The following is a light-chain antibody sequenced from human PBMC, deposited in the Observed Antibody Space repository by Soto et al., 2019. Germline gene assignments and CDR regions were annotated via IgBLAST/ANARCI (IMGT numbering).Light chain of an antibody. CDR1: QAIRTA. J-gene: IGKJ1*01. CDR3: LLDFRYFWA. CDR2: AAS. V-gene: IGKV1-6*01. Sequence: AIHLTHCPASLYASVGDRVTITCRASQAIRTALGWYQQKPGKVPKLLIYAASILQSGVPSRFSGSGSGTDFTLTISSLQPEDFATYYCLLDFRYFWAFGQGTKVDIK.